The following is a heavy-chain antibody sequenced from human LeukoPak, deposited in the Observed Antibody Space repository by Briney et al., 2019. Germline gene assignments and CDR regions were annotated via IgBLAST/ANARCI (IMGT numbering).Heavy chain of an antibody. CDR2: IYYSGST. CDR3: ARLSTVVKDHFDY. V-gene: IGHV4-31*03. CDR1: GGSISSGGYY. J-gene: IGHJ4*02. Sequence: SETLSLTCTVSGGSISSGGYYWSWIRQHPGKGLEWIGYIYYSGSTYYNPSLKSRVTISVDTSKNQFSLKLSSVTAADTAVYYCARLSTVVKDHFDYWGQGTLVTVSS. D-gene: IGHD4-23*01.